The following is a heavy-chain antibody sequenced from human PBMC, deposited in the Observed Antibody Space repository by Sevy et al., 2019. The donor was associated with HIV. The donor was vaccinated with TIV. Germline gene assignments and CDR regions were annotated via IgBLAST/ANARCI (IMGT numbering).Heavy chain of an antibody. D-gene: IGHD1-1*01. CDR1: GVTFTSYS. V-gene: IGHV3-30-3*01. Sequence: GGSLRLSCAASGVTFTSYSMHWVRQAPGKGLEWVATISHDATNKHYADSVKGRFTISRDNSRNSLFLQMNSLRSDDTDVYYCALERLSSTVAEYFQNWGQGTLVTVSS. CDR2: ISHDATNK. J-gene: IGHJ1*01. CDR3: ALERLSSTVAEYFQN.